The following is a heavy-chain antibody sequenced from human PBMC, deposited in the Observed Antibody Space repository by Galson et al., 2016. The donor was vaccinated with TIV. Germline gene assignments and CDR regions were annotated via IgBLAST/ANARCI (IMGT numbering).Heavy chain of an antibody. CDR3: ARHGPWSFYFDF. Sequence: GTTYTNPSLKSPVTLSVDSSKNQISLKLSSVTAADTAIYFCARHGPWSFYFDFWGQGTLVTVSS. V-gene: IGHV4-39*01. CDR2: GTT. D-gene: IGHD3-16*02. J-gene: IGHJ4*02.